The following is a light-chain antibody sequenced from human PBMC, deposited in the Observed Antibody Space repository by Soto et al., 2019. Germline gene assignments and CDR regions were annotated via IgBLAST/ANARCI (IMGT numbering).Light chain of an antibody. V-gene: IGKV1-39*01. J-gene: IGKJ1*01. CDR1: QTITSD. CDR3: QQTYSTPGWT. CDR2: AAS. Sequence: DIQMTQSPSSLSASVGDRVTITCRASQTITSDLNWYQQKPGKAPKLLIYAASNLQSGVPSRFSGSGSGTDFTFTIRSLQPEDFATYYCQQTYSTPGWTFGQGTTGDIK.